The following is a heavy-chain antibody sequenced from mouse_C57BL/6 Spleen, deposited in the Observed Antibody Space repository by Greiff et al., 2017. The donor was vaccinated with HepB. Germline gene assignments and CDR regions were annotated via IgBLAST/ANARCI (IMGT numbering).Heavy chain of an antibody. V-gene: IGHV1-55*01. CDR1: GYTFTSYW. CDR2: IYPGSGST. J-gene: IGHJ3*01. CDR3: ARSTGSNYEFAY. Sequence: QVQLQQPGAELVKPGASVKMSCKASGYTFTSYWITWVKQRPGQGLEWIGDIYPGSGSTNYNEKLKSKATLTVDTSSSTAYMQLSSLTSEDSAVYYCARSTGSNYEFAYWGQGTLVTVSA. D-gene: IGHD2-5*01.